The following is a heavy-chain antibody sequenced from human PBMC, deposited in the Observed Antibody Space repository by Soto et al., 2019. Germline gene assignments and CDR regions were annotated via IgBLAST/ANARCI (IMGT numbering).Heavy chain of an antibody. J-gene: IGHJ5*02. CDR3: ARVDYDFWSGALQHNWFDP. CDR2: IYYSGST. Sequence: QVQLQESGPGLVKPSETLSLTCTVSGGSISSYYWSWIRQPPGKGLEWIGYIYYSGSTNYNPSLPSRVTRSVDTSKNQLSLKLSSVTAADTAVYYCARVDYDFWSGALQHNWFDPWGQGTLVTVSS. D-gene: IGHD3-3*01. V-gene: IGHV4-59*01. CDR1: GGSISSYY.